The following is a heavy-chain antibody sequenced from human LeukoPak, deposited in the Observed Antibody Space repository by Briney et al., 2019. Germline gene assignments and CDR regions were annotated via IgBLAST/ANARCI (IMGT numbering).Heavy chain of an antibody. CDR2: IRSKAYRGTT. J-gene: IGHJ6*02. CDR1: GFTFGDHA. D-gene: IGHD5-18*01. V-gene: IGHV3-49*04. CDR3: ARGPIQLWIHNAMDV. Sequence: GGSLRLSCSTSGFTFGDHAMSWVRQAPGKGLEWVGFIRSKAYRGTTEYAPSVRGRFSISRDDSNSIAYLQMNTPQTEDTAVYYCARGPIQLWIHNAMDVWGQGTTVTVSS.